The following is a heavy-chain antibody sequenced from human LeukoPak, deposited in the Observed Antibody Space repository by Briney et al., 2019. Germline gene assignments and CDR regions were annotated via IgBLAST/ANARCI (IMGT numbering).Heavy chain of an antibody. J-gene: IGHJ4*02. D-gene: IGHD2/OR15-2a*01. V-gene: IGHV3-23*01. CDR3: AKDSAKKYDDY. CDR2: ISGSDGST. CDR1: GFTFSNYA. Sequence: PGGSLRLSCAAFGFTFSNYAMSWVRQAPGKGLEWVSGISGSDGSTNYADSVKGRFTISRENSKNTLYLQMNSLRAEDTAVYYCAKDSAKKYDDYWGQGTLVTVSS.